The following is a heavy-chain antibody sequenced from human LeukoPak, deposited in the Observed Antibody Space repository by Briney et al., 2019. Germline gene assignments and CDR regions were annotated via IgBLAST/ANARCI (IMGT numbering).Heavy chain of an antibody. D-gene: IGHD5-18*01. J-gene: IGHJ3*02. Sequence: PGGSLRLSCAASGFTFSSYGMHWVRQAPGKGLEWVAVIWYDGSNKYYADSVKGRFTISRDNSKNTLYLQMNSLRAEDTAVYYCAREIFRVQLWSGQDAFDIWGQGTMVTVSS. CDR2: IWYDGSNK. CDR3: AREIFRVQLWSGQDAFDI. V-gene: IGHV3-33*01. CDR1: GFTFSSYG.